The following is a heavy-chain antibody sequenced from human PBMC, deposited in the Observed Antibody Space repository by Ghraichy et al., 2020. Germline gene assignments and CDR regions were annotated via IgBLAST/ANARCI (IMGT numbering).Heavy chain of an antibody. Sequence: SVKVSCKTSGYSFTSYSVSWVRQAPGQGLEWMGWISTYNGRTTYAQNFQGRLTMTTNTSTHTAHMELRSLRSDDTALYFCARIGSTGSSRYWGQGSLVTVSS. CDR3: ARIGSTGSSRY. V-gene: IGHV1-18*04. CDR2: ISTYNGRT. CDR1: GYSFTSYS. D-gene: IGHD1-26*01. J-gene: IGHJ4*02.